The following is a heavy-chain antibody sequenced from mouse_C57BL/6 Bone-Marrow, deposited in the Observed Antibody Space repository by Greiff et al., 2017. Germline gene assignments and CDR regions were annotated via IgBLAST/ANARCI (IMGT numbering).Heavy chain of an antibody. J-gene: IGHJ1*03. D-gene: IGHD2-4*01. Sequence: LQQPGAELVMPGASVKLSCKASGYTFPSYWMHWVKQRPGQGLEWIGEIDPSDSYTNYNQKFKGKSTLTVDKSSSTAYMQLSSLTSEDSAVYYCARGNYDYDEDWYFDVWGTGTTVTVSS. CDR2: IDPSDSYT. CDR1: GYTFPSYW. CDR3: ARGNYDYDEDWYFDV. V-gene: IGHV1-69*01.